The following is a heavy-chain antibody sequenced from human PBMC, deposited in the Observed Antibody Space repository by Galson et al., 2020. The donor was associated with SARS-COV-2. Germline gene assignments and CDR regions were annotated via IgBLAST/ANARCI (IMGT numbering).Heavy chain of an antibody. CDR1: GYTFTNYY. D-gene: IGHD3-3*01. CDR2: IIPSGEDTP. CDR3: ARDSNFGVVRHLGY. J-gene: IGHJ4*02. Sequence: ASVKVSCKASGYTFTNYYIHWVRQAPGQGLEWMGTIIPSGEDTPYYVQRFQGRLTMTRDTSTNTVYMELRGLTSEDTAVYYCARDSNFGVVRHLGYWGQGTLVTVSS. V-gene: IGHV1-46*01.